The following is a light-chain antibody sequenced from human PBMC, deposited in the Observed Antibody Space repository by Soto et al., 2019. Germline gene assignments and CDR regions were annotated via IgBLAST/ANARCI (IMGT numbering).Light chain of an antibody. CDR2: ADT. Sequence: QSVLTQPPSVSGAPGQTVTISCTGSSSNIGAGYDVHWYQQLPGTAPKLLIYADTNRPSGVPDRFSGSKSGTSASLAITGLQAEDEADYYCQSYDSSLSGSVVFGGGTKVTVL. CDR3: QSYDSSLSGSVV. V-gene: IGLV1-40*01. CDR1: SSNIGAGYD. J-gene: IGLJ2*01.